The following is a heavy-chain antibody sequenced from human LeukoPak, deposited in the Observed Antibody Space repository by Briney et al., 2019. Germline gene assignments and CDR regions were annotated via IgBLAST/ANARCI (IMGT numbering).Heavy chain of an antibody. CDR1: GYSISSGYY. J-gene: IGHJ6*03. D-gene: IGHD2-21*01. V-gene: IGHV4-38-2*02. Sequence: PSETLSLTCTVSGYSISSGYYWGWIRQPPGKGLEWIGIIYHSGRTYYNPSLKSRVTISVDTSKNQFSLKLNSVTAADTAVYYCARVDWLANHYYYMDVWGKGTTVTVSS. CDR3: ARVDWLANHYYYMDV. CDR2: IYHSGRT.